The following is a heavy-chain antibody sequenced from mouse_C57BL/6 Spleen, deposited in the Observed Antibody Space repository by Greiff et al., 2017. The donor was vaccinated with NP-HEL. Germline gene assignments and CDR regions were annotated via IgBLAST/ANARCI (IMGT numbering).Heavy chain of an antibody. Sequence: VQLKQSGPELVKPGASVKISCKASGYSFTGYYMNWVKQSPEKSLEWIGEINPSTGGTTYNQKFKAKATLTVDKSSSTAYMQLKSLTSEDSAVYYCAITGTSGYFDVWGTGTTVTVSS. CDR2: INPSTGGT. J-gene: IGHJ1*03. CDR1: GYSFTGYY. V-gene: IGHV1-42*01. D-gene: IGHD4-1*01. CDR3: AITGTSGYFDV.